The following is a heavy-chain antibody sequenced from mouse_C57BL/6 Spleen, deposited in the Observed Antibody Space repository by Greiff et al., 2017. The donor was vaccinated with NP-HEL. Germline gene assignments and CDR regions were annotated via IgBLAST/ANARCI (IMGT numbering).Heavy chain of an antibody. CDR3: ARGPPYGSSDYYAMDY. CDR2: IYPGGGDT. CDR1: GYAFSSSW. V-gene: IGHV1-82*01. J-gene: IGHJ4*01. D-gene: IGHD1-1*01. Sequence: QVQLKQSGPELVKPGASVKISCKASGYAFSSSWMNWVKQRPGKGLEWIGRIYPGGGDTNYNGKFKGKATLTADKSSSTAYMQLSSLTSEDSAVYFCARGPPYGSSDYYAMDYWGQGTSVTVSS.